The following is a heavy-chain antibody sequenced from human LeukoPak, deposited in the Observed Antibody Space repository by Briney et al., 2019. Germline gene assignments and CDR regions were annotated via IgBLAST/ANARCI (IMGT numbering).Heavy chain of an antibody. V-gene: IGHV3-20*04. CDR1: GFTFDDYG. CDR3: ARVDGKYDFWSGYYLHFDY. D-gene: IGHD3-3*01. J-gene: IGHJ4*02. Sequence: GGSLRLSCAASGFTFDDYGMNWVRQAPGKGLEWVSAINWNGGSTSYADSLKGRFTISRDNAKNSLYLEMNSLRAEDTAVYYCARVDGKYDFWSGYYLHFDYWGQGTLVTVSS. CDR2: INWNGGST.